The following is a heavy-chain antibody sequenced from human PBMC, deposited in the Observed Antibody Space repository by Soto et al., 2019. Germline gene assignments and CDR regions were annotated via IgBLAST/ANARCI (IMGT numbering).Heavy chain of an antibody. D-gene: IGHD2-15*01. CDR1: GFTFSSYG. J-gene: IGHJ5*02. V-gene: IGHV3-30*18. CDR3: ANDRYCSGGSCYDWFDP. CDR2: ISDDGSNK. Sequence: QVQLVESGGGVVQPGRSLRLSCAASGFTFSSYGMHWVRQAPGKGLEWVAVISDDGSNKYYADSVKGRFTISRDNSKNTLYLQMNSLRAEDTAVYYCANDRYCSGGSCYDWFDPWGQGTLVTVSS.